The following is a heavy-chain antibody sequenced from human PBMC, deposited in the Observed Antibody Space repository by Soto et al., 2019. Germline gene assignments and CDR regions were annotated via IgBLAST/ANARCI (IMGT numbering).Heavy chain of an antibody. CDR2: IYYSGST. D-gene: IGHD6-6*01. J-gene: IGHJ6*03. V-gene: IGHV4-39*01. Sequence: SETLSLTCTVSGGSISSSSYYWGWIRQPPGKGLEWIGSIYYSGSTYYNPSLKSRVTISVDTSKNQFSLKLSSVTAADTAVYYCARQGSSSRYYYYMDVWGKGTTVTVSS. CDR3: ARQGSSSRYYYYMDV. CDR1: GGSISSSSYY.